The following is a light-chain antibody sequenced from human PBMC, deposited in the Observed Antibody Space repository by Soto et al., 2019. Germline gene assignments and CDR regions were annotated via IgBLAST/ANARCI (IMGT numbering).Light chain of an antibody. V-gene: IGKV3-20*01. Sequence: MVMTPSPATLSVYPGERATLYCRASQSVSSNLAWYQQKPGQAPRLLIYGASTRATGIPARFSGSGSGTDFTLTISRLEPEDFAVYYCQQYGSSPLPFGGGTKVAIK. CDR3: QQYGSSPLP. J-gene: IGKJ4*01. CDR1: QSVSSN. CDR2: GAS.